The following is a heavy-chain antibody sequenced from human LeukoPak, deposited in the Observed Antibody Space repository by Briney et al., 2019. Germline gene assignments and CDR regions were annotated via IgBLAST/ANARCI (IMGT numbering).Heavy chain of an antibody. CDR3: ARGTDCSGGRCLDY. J-gene: IGHJ4*02. V-gene: IGHV1-2*06. CDR2: INPDSGGA. CDR1: GYTFTGNF. Sequence: GASVKVSCKASGYTFTGNFMHWLRQAPGQGLEWMGLINPDSGGANYAQKFQGRVTMTRDTSISTAYMELSRLRSDDTAVYYCARGTDCSGGRCLDYWGQGTLVTVSS. D-gene: IGHD2-15*01.